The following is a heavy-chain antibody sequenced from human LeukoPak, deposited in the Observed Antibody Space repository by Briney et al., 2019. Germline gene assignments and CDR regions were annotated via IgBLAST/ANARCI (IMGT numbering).Heavy chain of an antibody. CDR3: TRGQQGAYYYYYMDV. V-gene: IGHV1-69*05. J-gene: IGHJ6*03. CDR2: IIPIFGTA. D-gene: IGHD6-13*01. CDR1: GCTFSSYA. Sequence: SVKVSCKASGCTFSSYAISWVRQAPGQGLEWMGGIIPIFGTANYAQKFQGRVTITTDESTSTAYMELSRLRSEDTAVYYCTRGQQGAYYYYYMDVWGKGTTVTVSS.